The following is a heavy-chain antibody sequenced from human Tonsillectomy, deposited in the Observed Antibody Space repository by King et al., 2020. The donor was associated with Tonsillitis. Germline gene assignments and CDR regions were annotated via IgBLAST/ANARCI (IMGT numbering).Heavy chain of an antibody. CDR2: ITNSGNFR. CDR3: ASLGFGFDY. J-gene: IGHJ4*02. Sequence: VQLVESGGGLVKPGGSLRLSCEASGFPSNSYSMNWVRQAPGKGLEWVSSITNSGNFRYYADSVKGRFTISRDNAKNSLFLQMNSLRAEDTAVYYCASLGFGFDYWGQGTLVTVSS. V-gene: IGHV3-21*01. D-gene: IGHD3-3*01. CDR1: GFPSNSYS.